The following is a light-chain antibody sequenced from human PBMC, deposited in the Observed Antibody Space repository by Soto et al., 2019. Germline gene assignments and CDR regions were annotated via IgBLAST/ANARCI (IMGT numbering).Light chain of an antibody. CDR1: QSISSW. V-gene: IGKV1-5*03. J-gene: IGKJ1*01. CDR3: QQNNRYPWT. CDR2: KAS. Sequence: DIQVTQSPPTLSASVGAGVTITCRASQSISSWLAWYQQKPGKAPTLLIYKASNLESGVPSRFSGSGSRTEFTLTISSLQPDDIGTYYCQQNNRYPWTFGQGTKVDIK.